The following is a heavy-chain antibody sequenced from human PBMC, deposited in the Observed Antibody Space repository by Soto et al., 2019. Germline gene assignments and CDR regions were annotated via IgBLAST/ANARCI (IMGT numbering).Heavy chain of an antibody. CDR2: INAGNGNT. CDR1: GYTFTSYA. Sequence: ASVKVSCKASGYTFTSYAMHWVRQAPGQRLEWMGWINAGNGNTKYSQKFQGRVTITRDTSASTAYMELSSLRSEDTAVYYCARDPRVLRLFPYYYYGMDVWGQGTTVTVYS. CDR3: ARDPRVLRLFPYYYYGMDV. V-gene: IGHV1-3*01. J-gene: IGHJ6*02. D-gene: IGHD3-3*01.